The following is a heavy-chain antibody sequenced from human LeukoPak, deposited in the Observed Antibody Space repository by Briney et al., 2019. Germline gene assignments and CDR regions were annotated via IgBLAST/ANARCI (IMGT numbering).Heavy chain of an antibody. CDR1: GFTFSSYA. J-gene: IGHJ4*02. CDR3: AKSWWELLD. V-gene: IGHV3-23*05. D-gene: IGHD1-26*01. CDR2: IDGRGNSA. Sequence: GGSLRLSCTASGFTFSSYAMTWVRQAPGKGPEWVSSIDGRGNSAYSADSVKGRFTIFRDNSKNTVYLQMNNLRADDTAVYYCAKSWWELLDWGQGTLVTVSS.